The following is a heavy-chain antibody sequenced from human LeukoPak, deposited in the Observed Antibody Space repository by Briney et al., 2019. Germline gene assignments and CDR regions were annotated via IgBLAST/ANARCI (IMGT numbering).Heavy chain of an antibody. D-gene: IGHD2-8*01. J-gene: IGHJ4*02. CDR1: GGSISGSSYY. V-gene: IGHV4-39*01. CDR2: IYYSGNT. CDR3: ASGNGGFDY. Sequence: SGTLSLTCTISGGSISGSSYYWGWIRQPPAKGLEWIGSIYYSGNTYYNPSLKSRVTISVDASKNQFSLKLSSVTAADTAVYYCASGNGGFDYWGQGTLVTVSS.